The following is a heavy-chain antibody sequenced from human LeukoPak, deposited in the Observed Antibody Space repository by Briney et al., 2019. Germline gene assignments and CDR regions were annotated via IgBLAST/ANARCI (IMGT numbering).Heavy chain of an antibody. V-gene: IGHV4-4*02. Sequence: SETLSLTCAVSGGSVSSGNWWSWVRQPPGKGLEWIGEIYHSGTSNYNPSLRNRVTISIDESKNHFSLNLFSVTAADTAVYYCARLYYYGSGTYYNPGVGYFDYWGQGTLVTVSS. CDR1: GGSVSSGNW. CDR3: ARLYYYGSGTYYNPGVGYFDY. D-gene: IGHD3-10*01. J-gene: IGHJ4*02. CDR2: IYHSGTS.